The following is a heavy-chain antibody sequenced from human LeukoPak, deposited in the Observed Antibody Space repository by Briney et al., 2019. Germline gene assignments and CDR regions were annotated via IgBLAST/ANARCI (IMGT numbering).Heavy chain of an antibody. CDR1: GYTFTSYG. Sequence: ASVKVSCEASGYTFTSYGISWVRQAPGQGLEWMGWISAYNGNTNYAQKLQGRVTMTTDTSTSTAYMELRSLRSDDTAVYYCARNDFWSGYYGVDYWGQGALVTVSS. CDR3: ARNDFWSGYYGVDY. V-gene: IGHV1-18*01. J-gene: IGHJ4*02. CDR2: ISAYNGNT. D-gene: IGHD3-3*01.